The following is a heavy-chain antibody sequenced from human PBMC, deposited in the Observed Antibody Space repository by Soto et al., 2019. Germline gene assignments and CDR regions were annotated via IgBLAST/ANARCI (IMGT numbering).Heavy chain of an antibody. CDR1: GFTFSSYN. J-gene: IGHJ6*02. D-gene: IGHD6-25*01. CDR2: IGSSSSYI. V-gene: IGHV3-21*06. Sequence: EVQLVESGGGLVKPGGSLRLSCAASGFTFSSYNMNWVRQAPGRGLEWVSSIGSSSSYIYYADSVKGRFTISRDNAKNSLYLQMNSLRAEDTAVYYCARDLDAIAPGGRDVWGQGTTVTVSS. CDR3: ARDLDAIAPGGRDV.